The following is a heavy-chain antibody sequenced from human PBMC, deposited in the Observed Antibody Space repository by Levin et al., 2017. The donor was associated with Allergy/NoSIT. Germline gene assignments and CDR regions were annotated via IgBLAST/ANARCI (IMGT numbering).Heavy chain of an antibody. J-gene: IGHJ1*01. CDR2: ISTGGGTI. V-gene: IGHV3-48*03. Sequence: PGGSLRLSCAASGFTFDTCEMNWVRRVAGRGLEWVAYISTGGGTIHYADSVKGRFTISRDNAKNSLYLEMSSLRVEDTGLYYCVKYNWFSYWGPGTLITVRS. CDR1: GFTFDTCE. D-gene: IGHD1-20*01. CDR3: VKYNWFSY.